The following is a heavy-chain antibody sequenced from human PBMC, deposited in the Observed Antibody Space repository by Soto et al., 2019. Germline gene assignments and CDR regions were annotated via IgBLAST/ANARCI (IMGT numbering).Heavy chain of an antibody. CDR3: ARGAYMIRGIINHYFDY. J-gene: IGHJ4*02. CDR2: INNDESST. D-gene: IGHD3-10*01. Sequence: PWGSLRLSCAASGFTFSSYCMHWVRQGPGKGLVWVSRINNDESSTNYADSVKGRFTISRDNAKNTLYLEVNSLRVEDTAVYYCARGAYMIRGIINHYFDYWGQGTLVTVSS. V-gene: IGHV3-74*01. CDR1: GFTFSSYC.